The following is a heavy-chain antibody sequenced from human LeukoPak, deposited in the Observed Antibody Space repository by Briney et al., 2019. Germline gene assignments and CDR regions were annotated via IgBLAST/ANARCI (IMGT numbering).Heavy chain of an antibody. D-gene: IGHD6-19*01. J-gene: IGHJ4*02. Sequence: GGSLRLSCAASGITLSSYAMTWVRQAPGKGLEWVSAISGGGDSTYYADSVRGRFTISRDNSKSALYLQMNSLRVEDTAVYYCAKQGGKEWLVPYDYWGQGTLVTVSP. CDR2: ISGGGDST. CDR3: AKQGGKEWLVPYDY. V-gene: IGHV3-23*01. CDR1: GITLSSYA.